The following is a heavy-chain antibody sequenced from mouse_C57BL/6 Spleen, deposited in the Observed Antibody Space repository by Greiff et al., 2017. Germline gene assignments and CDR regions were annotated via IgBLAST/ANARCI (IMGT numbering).Heavy chain of an antibody. CDR1: GFTFTDYY. D-gene: IGHD1-1*01. Sequence: EVMLVESGGGLVQPGGSLSLSCAASGFTFTDYYMSWVRQPPGKALEWLGFIRNKANGYTTEYSASVKGRFTISRDNSQSILYLQMNALRAEDSATYYCARPDGSSPLWYFDVWGTGTTVTVSS. CDR2: IRNKANGYTT. CDR3: ARPDGSSPLWYFDV. V-gene: IGHV7-3*01. J-gene: IGHJ1*03.